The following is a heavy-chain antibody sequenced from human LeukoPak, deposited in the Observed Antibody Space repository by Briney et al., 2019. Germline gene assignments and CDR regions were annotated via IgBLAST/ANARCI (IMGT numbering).Heavy chain of an antibody. J-gene: IGHJ5*02. CDR1: GYTFTGYY. D-gene: IGHD6-19*01. V-gene: IGHV1-2*02. CDR2: INPNSGGT. Sequence: VASVKVSCKASGYTFTGYYMHWVRQAPGQGLEWMGWINPNSGGTNYAQKFQGRVTMTRDTSISTAYMELSRLRSDDTAVYYCVRDTPGVDSSGWYYPWGQGTLVTVSS. CDR3: VRDTPGVDSSGWYYP.